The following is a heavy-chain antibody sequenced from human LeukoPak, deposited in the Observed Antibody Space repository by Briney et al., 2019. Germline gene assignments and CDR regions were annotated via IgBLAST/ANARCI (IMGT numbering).Heavy chain of an antibody. Sequence: SETLSLTCTVSGGSISSYYWSWIRQPAGKGLEWIGRIYTSGSTNYNPSLKSRVTMSVDTSKNQFSLTLTSVTAADTAVYYCARDPRLYCSGSSCFQSYYFDLWGLGTLVTVSS. V-gene: IGHV4-4*07. CDR1: GGSISSYY. CDR2: IYTSGST. CDR3: ARDPRLYCSGSSCFQSYYFDL. J-gene: IGHJ2*01. D-gene: IGHD2-15*01.